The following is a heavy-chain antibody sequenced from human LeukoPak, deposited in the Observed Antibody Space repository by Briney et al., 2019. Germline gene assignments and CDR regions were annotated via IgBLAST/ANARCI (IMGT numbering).Heavy chain of an antibody. Sequence: SETLSLTCTVSGGSICSYYWSWIRQPAGKGLEWIGRIYTSGSTNYNPSLKSRVTMSVDTSKNQFSLKLSSVTAADTAVYYCARGVVVVPAAYYFDYWGQGTLVTVSS. V-gene: IGHV4-4*07. D-gene: IGHD2-2*01. CDR1: GGSICSYY. J-gene: IGHJ4*02. CDR2: IYTSGST. CDR3: ARGVVVVPAAYYFDY.